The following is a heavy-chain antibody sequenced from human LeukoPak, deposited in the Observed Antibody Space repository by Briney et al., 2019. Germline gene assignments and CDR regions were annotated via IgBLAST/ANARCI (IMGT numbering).Heavy chain of an antibody. J-gene: IGHJ5*02. D-gene: IGHD3-10*01. Sequence: SETLSHTCAVSGGSISSSNWWSWVRQPPGKGLEWIGEIYHSGSTNYNPSLKSRVTISVDKSKNQFSLKLSSVTAADTAVYYCARDSGTTGEVKFDPWGQGTLVTVSS. V-gene: IGHV4-4*02. CDR3: ARDSGTTGEVKFDP. CDR1: GGSISSSNW. CDR2: IYHSGST.